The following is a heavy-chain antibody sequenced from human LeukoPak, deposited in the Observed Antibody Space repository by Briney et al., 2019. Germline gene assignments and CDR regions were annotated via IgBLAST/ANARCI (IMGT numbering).Heavy chain of an antibody. V-gene: IGHV3-23*01. J-gene: IGHJ4*02. CDR3: AKACGDYHLHFDF. Sequence: GGSLRLSCAASGFTFSSYAMSWVPQAPGKGLEWVSGISGSGGSTYYADSVKGRFTISRDNSKNTLYLQMNSLRAEDTAVYYCAKACGDYHLHFDFWGQGTLVTVSS. D-gene: IGHD4-17*01. CDR1: GFTFSSYA. CDR2: ISGSGGST.